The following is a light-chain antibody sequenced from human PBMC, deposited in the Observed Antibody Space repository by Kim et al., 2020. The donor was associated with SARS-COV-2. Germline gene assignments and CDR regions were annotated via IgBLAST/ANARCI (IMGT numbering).Light chain of an antibody. CDR3: ATWDNSLTAL. J-gene: IGLJ3*02. V-gene: IGLV1-51*01. Sequence: GQKVTISCSGSSSNIENNYVSWDQQLPETAPNVLIYDKNKRASGIPDRFSGSKSGSSATLGITGLQTGDEADYYCATWDNSLTALFGGGTQLTVL. CDR2: DKN. CDR1: SSNIENNY.